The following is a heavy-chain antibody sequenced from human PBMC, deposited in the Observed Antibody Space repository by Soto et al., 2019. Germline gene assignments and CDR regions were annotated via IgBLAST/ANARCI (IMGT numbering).Heavy chain of an antibody. CDR3: ARLTGEGFEDSIYYGMDV. Sequence: SETLSLTCTVSGDSISNRRYYWGWIRQPLGKGLEWIGSVYYSGITYYSPSLRSRVTISIDTSENQLALKLRFVTAADTAVYYCARLTGEGFEDSIYYGMDVWGQGTTVTVSS. D-gene: IGHD3-10*01. CDR2: VYYSGIT. V-gene: IGHV4-39*01. J-gene: IGHJ6*02. CDR1: GDSISNRRYY.